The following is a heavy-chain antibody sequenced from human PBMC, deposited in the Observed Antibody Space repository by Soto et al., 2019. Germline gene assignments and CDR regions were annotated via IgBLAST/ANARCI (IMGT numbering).Heavy chain of an antibody. Sequence: QVQLVESGGGVVQPGMSLRLSCAASGFTFNDYPMNWVRQAPGKGLEWVTLISYDGNKKYYADSVKVRFAISRDTSNNTLYLQMNSLRAEDTAVYYCARGVHYDFSSSQQNWYFDLWGRGTLVTVSS. V-gene: IGHV3-30*09. D-gene: IGHD3-3*01. CDR3: ARGVHYDFSSSQQNWYFDL. CDR2: ISYDGNKK. CDR1: GFTFNDYP. J-gene: IGHJ2*01.